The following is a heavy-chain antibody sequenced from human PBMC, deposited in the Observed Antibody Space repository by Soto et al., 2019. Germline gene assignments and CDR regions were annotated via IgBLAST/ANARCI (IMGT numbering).Heavy chain of an antibody. D-gene: IGHD6-13*01. V-gene: IGHV4-4*02. J-gene: IGHJ4*02. CDR1: GGSISNSNW. Sequence: SETLSLTCVVSGGSISNSNWLSWVRQPPGKGLEWVGEIYHSGSTNSNPSLKSRVTISVDKSKNQFSLKLSSVTAADTAVYYCAKEDPGTSYFDCWGRGTQVTVSS. CDR2: IYHSGST. CDR3: AKEDPGTSYFDC.